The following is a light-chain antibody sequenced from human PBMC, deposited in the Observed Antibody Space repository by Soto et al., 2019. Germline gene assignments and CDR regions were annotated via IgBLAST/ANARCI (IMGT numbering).Light chain of an antibody. J-gene: IGKJ2*01. CDR2: KAS. Sequence: DIQMTQSASTLSASGGDRVTITCRASQSISSWLAWYQQKPGKPPKLLIYKASSLESGVPSRFSGSGSGTEFTLTISSLQPDDFATYYCQQYNSYSPYTFGQGTKLEIK. CDR3: QQYNSYSPYT. CDR1: QSISSW. V-gene: IGKV1-5*03.